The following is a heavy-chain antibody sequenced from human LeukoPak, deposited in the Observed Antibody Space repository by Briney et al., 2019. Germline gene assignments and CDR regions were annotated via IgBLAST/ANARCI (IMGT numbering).Heavy chain of an antibody. CDR1: GGSFSSYY. J-gene: IGHJ5*02. V-gene: IGHV4-39*01. D-gene: IGHD3-10*01. CDR2: IYDSGST. Sequence: SETLSLTCAVYGGSFSSYYWSWIRQPPGKGLEWIGSIYDSGSTYYNPSLKSRVTISVDTSKNQFSLKLNSVTAADTAVYYCARHYGPWGQGTLVTVSS. CDR3: ARHYGP.